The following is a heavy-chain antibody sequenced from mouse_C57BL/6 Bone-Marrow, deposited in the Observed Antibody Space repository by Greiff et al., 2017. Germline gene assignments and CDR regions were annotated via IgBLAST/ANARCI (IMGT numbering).Heavy chain of an antibody. CDR1: GYSFTDYN. J-gene: IGHJ4*01. D-gene: IGHD2-4*01. CDR3: ARGYDYDYAMDY. CDR2: INPNYGTT. V-gene: IGHV1-39*01. Sequence: VQLKESGPELVKPGASVKISCKASGYSFTDYNMNWVKQSNGKSLEWIGVINPNYGTTSYNQKFKGKATLPVDQSSSTAYMQLNSLTSEDSAVYYCARGYDYDYAMDYWGQGTSVTVSS.